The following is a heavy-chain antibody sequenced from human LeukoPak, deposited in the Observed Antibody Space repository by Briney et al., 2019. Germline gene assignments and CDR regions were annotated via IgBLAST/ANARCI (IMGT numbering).Heavy chain of an antibody. J-gene: IGHJ6*02. D-gene: IGHD6-13*01. Sequence: SETLSLTCTVSGGSIRSSYYYWGWIRQPPGKGLEWIGSIYDSGSTNYNPSLTSRVTISVDTSKNQISLKLSSVTAADTAVYYCARDKIAAAGEVYYYYGMDVWGQGTTVTVSS. CDR1: GGSIRSSYYY. CDR2: IYDSGST. CDR3: ARDKIAAAGEVYYYYGMDV. V-gene: IGHV4-39*07.